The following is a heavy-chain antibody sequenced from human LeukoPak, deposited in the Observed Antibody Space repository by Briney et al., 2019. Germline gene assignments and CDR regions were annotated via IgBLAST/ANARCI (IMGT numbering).Heavy chain of an antibody. J-gene: IGHJ4*02. Sequence: PGGSLRLSCAASGFTFSSYATSWVRQGPGKGLEWVSAISGSGGSTYYADSVKGRFTISRDNSKNTMYLQMNSLRAEDTAVYYCSPGIAAAGTPFDYWGQGTLVTVSS. V-gene: IGHV3-23*01. CDR2: ISGSGGST. CDR1: GFTFSSYA. D-gene: IGHD6-13*01. CDR3: SPGIAAAGTPFDY.